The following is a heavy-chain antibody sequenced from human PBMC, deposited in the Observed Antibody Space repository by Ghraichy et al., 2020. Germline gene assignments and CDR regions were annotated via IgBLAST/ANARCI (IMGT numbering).Heavy chain of an antibody. CDR2: ISGSGGST. CDR3: AKASTVVKASFDY. Sequence: GGSLRLSCAASGFTFSSYAMSWVRQAPGKGLEWVSAISGSGGSTYYADSVKGRFTISRDNSKNTLYQQMNSLRAEDTAVYYCAKASTVVKASFDYWGQGTLVTVSS. V-gene: IGHV3-23*01. CDR1: GFTFSSYA. J-gene: IGHJ4*02. D-gene: IGHD4-23*01.